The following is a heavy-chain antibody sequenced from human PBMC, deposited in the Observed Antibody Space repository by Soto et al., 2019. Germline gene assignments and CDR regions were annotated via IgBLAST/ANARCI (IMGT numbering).Heavy chain of an antibody. V-gene: IGHV1-3*01. CDR1: GYTFTSYA. CDR3: ARIGYSYAQDDY. Sequence: ASVKVSCTDSGYTFTSYAMHWVRQAPGQRLEWMGWINAGNGNTKYSQKFQGRVTMTRDTSTSTVYMELSSLRSEDTAVYYCARIGYSYAQDDYWGQGTLVTVS. J-gene: IGHJ4*02. CDR2: INAGNGNT. D-gene: IGHD5-18*01.